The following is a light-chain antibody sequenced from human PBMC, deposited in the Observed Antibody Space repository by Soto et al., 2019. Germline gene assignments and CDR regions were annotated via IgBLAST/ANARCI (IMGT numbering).Light chain of an antibody. CDR2: DAS. J-gene: IGKJ4*01. CDR1: QTVRHNY. CDR3: QQFSSYTLT. V-gene: IGKV3-20*01. Sequence: EFVLTQSQGTLSLSPGERATLSCRASQTVRHNYLAWYQQKPGQAPRLLIYDASSRATGIPDRFSGVGSGTDGTITISRLQTEDGAVYDGQQFSSYTLTFGGGTKVDIK.